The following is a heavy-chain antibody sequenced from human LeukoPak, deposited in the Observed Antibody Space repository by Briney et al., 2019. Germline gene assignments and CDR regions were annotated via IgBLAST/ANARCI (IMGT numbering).Heavy chain of an antibody. CDR1: GFTFSSYA. V-gene: IGHV3-30-3*01. CDR2: ISYDGSNK. CDR3: ARDSGDGYNWPGHFDY. J-gene: IGHJ4*02. D-gene: IGHD5-24*01. Sequence: GGSLRLSCPASGFTFSSYAMHWVRQPPGKGLEWVAVISYDGSNKYYADSVKGRFTISRDNSKNTLYLQMNSLRAEDTAVYYCARDSGDGYNWPGHFDYWGQGTLVTVSS.